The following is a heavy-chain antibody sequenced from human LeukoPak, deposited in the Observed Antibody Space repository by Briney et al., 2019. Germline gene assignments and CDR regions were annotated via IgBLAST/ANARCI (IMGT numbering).Heavy chain of an antibody. Sequence: GGSLRLSCAASGFTSSSFSMNWVRQAPGKGLEWLSYISGSSSIVYYGDSVKGRFTISRDNAKNSLYLQMNSPRDEDTAVYYCARDPSVAATGWGRWFDHWGLGTLVTVSS. J-gene: IGHJ5*02. CDR1: GFTSSSFS. CDR3: ARDPSVAATGWGRWFDH. D-gene: IGHD6-13*01. V-gene: IGHV3-48*02. CDR2: ISGSSSIV.